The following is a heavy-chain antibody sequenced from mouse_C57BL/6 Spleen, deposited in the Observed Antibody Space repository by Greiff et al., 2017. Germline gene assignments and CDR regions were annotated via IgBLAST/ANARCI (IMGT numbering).Heavy chain of an antibody. V-gene: IGHV1-26*01. J-gene: IGHJ2*01. CDR3: ARGGLRRGFDY. D-gene: IGHD2-4*01. CDR2: INPNNGGT. Sequence: EVQLQQSGPELVKPGASVKISCKASGYTFTDYYMNWVKQSHGKSLEWIGDINPNNGGTSYNQKFKGKATLTVDKSSITAYMELRSLTSEDSAVYYCARGGLRRGFDYWGQGTTLTVSS. CDR1: GYTFTDYY.